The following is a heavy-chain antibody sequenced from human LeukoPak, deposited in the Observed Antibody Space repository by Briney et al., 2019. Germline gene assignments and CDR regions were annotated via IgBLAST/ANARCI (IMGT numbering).Heavy chain of an antibody. J-gene: IGHJ4*02. CDR3: ARDLRAHSNGYSAPDD. Sequence: SETVSLTCTVSGGSISSSSYYWGWIRQPPGKGLEWIGNIYYSGSTYYNPSLKSRVTISVDTSKNQFSLKLSSVTAADTAVYYCARDLRAHSNGYSAPDDWGQGTLVIVSS. CDR1: GGSISSSSYY. V-gene: IGHV4-39*07. CDR2: IYYSGST. D-gene: IGHD2-2*03.